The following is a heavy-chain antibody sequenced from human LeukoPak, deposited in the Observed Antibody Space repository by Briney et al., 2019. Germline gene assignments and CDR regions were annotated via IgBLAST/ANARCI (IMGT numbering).Heavy chain of an antibody. CDR2: INPNSGGT. V-gene: IGHV1-2*02. J-gene: IGHJ4*02. Sequence: GASVKVSCKASGGTFSSYAISWVRQAPRQGLEWMGWINPNSGGTNYAQKFQGRVTMTRDTSISTAYMELSRLRSDDTAVYYCARGQTTVVTGWFDYWGQGTLVTVSS. CDR1: GGTFSSYA. CDR3: ARGQTTVVTGWFDY. D-gene: IGHD4-23*01.